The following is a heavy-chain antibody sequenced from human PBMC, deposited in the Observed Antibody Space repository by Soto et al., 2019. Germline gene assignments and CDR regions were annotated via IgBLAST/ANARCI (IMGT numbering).Heavy chain of an antibody. J-gene: IGHJ4*02. D-gene: IGHD2-15*01. CDR2: ISWNGNII. Sequence: EVQLVESGGGLVQPGRSLRVSCAASGFTFDEYAMHWVRRVPGKGLEWVSSISWNGNIIGYAGSVKGRFTISRDNAKNSLSLQMNSLRPEDTALYFCAKGGPDAFCGGGRCYFDSWGQGTLVTVSS. CDR3: AKGGPDAFCGGGRCYFDS. V-gene: IGHV3-9*01. CDR1: GFTFDEYA.